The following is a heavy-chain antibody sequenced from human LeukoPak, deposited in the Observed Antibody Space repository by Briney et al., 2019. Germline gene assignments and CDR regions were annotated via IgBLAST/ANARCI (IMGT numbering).Heavy chain of an antibody. V-gene: IGHV1-69*05. CDR3: ARVSWGFSSSPDNWFDP. Sequence: SVKVSCKASGGTFSSYAISWVRQAPGQGLEWMGGIIPIFGTANYAQKFQGRDTITTDESTSTAYMELSSLRSEDTAVYYCARVSWGFSSSPDNWFDPWGQGTLVTVSS. CDR2: IIPIFGTA. CDR1: GGTFSSYA. J-gene: IGHJ5*02. D-gene: IGHD6-6*01.